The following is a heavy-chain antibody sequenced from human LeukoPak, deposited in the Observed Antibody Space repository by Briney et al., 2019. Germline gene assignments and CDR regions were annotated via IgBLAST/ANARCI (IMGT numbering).Heavy chain of an antibody. J-gene: IGHJ6*03. CDR2: ISAYNGNT. CDR1: GYTFTSYG. D-gene: IGHD2-15*01. CDR3: ARWAPSGGRDYYYYYMDI. V-gene: IGHV1-18*01. Sequence: VASVKVSCKASGYTFTSYGISWGRQAPGQGLEWMGWISAYNGNTNYAQKFQGRVTMTTDTSTSTAYMELRSLRSDDTAMYYCARWAPSGGRDYYYYYMDIWGKGTTVTVSS.